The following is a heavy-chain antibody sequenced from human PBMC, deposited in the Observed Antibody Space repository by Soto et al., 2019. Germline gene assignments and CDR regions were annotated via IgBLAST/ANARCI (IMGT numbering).Heavy chain of an antibody. Sequence: GPGPVMTSETLSLTCTVSGGSISSGGYYWSWIRQHPGKGLEWIGYIYYSGSTYYNPSLKSRVTISVDTSKNQFSLKLSSVTAADTAVYYCARSWAGYCSGGSCYSGRRKNAFDIWGQGTMVT. CDR2: IYYSGST. D-gene: IGHD2-15*01. J-gene: IGHJ3*02. CDR1: GGSISSGGYY. CDR3: ARSWAGYCSGGSCYSGRRKNAFDI. V-gene: IGHV4-31*02.